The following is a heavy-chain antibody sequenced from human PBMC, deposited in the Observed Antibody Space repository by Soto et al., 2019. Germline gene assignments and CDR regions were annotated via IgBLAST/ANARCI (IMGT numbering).Heavy chain of an antibody. Sequence: SQTLSLTCAISGDSVSSNSAAWNWIRQSPSRGLEWLGRTYYRSKWYNDYAVSVKSRITINPDTSKNQFSLQLNSVTPEDTAVYYCARAEEWCGHDSCPFDYWGQGTLVTAPQ. D-gene: IGHD5-12*01. CDR1: GDSVSSNSAA. J-gene: IGHJ4*02. CDR3: ARAEEWCGHDSCPFDY. CDR2: TYYRSKWYN. V-gene: IGHV6-1*01.